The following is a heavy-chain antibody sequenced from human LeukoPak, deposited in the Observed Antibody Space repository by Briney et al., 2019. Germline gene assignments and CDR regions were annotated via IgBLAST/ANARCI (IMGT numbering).Heavy chain of an antibody. CDR1: GFTFSSYA. J-gene: IGHJ4*02. CDR2: FSGGGGYT. Sequence: PGGSLRLSCAASGFTFSSYAMSWVRQAPGKGLEWVSGFSGGGGYTHYADSVTGRFTISRDTSKNTLYLQMNSLRAEDTAIYYCAKDPAFGSGTYYPFDYWGQGTLVTVSS. V-gene: IGHV3-23*01. D-gene: IGHD3-10*01. CDR3: AKDPAFGSGTYYPFDY.